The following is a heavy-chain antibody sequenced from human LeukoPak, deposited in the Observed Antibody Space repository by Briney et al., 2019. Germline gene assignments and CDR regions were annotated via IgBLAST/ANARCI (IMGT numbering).Heavy chain of an antibody. CDR3: ANVLLWFGELPDY. J-gene: IGHJ4*02. V-gene: IGHV3-23*01. Sequence: AISGSGGITYYADSVKGRFTISRDNSKNTLYLQMNSLRAEDTAVYYCANVLLWFGELPDYWGQGTLVTVSS. D-gene: IGHD3-10*01. CDR2: ISGSGGIT.